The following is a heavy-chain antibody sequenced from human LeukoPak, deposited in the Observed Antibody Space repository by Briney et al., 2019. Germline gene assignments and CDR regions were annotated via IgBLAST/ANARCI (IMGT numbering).Heavy chain of an antibody. D-gene: IGHD1-1*01. CDR3: ARGVGLTQGGTFDY. Sequence: SETLSLSCTVSGYSISSGFYWGWIRQPPGKGLEWIGSIYHSGSTHYNSSLKSRVTISVDTSKNQLSLKLSSVTAADTAVYYCARGVGLTQGGTFDYWGQGTLVTVSS. V-gene: IGHV4-38-2*02. J-gene: IGHJ4*02. CDR1: GYSISSGFY. CDR2: IYHSGST.